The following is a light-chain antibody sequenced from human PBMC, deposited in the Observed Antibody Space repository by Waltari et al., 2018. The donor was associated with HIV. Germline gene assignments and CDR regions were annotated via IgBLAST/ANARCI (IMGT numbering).Light chain of an antibody. V-gene: IGKV3-15*01. CDR2: GAS. Sequence: EIVMTQPPATLSVSPGERATLSCRASQSVNNNLAWYQQKPGQAPRLLISGASTRATGVPARFSGSGSGTDFTLTISSLEPEDFAIYYCQRRSNWPPEITFGGGSKVEIK. CDR1: QSVNNN. CDR3: QRRSNWPPEIT. J-gene: IGKJ4*01.